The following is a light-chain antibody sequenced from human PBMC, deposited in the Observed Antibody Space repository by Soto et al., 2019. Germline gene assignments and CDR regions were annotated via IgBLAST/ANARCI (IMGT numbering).Light chain of an antibody. CDR3: AARDDTLNGAV. Sequence: QSALTQPPSASGTPGQRVTISCSGSGSNVGSNSVNWYQQLPGTAPKLLIYSSNQRPSGVPDRFFGSKSGTSASLAISGLQSEDEADYYCAARDDTLNGAVFGGGTKVTVL. V-gene: IGLV1-44*01. CDR1: GSNVGSNS. J-gene: IGLJ3*02. CDR2: SSN.